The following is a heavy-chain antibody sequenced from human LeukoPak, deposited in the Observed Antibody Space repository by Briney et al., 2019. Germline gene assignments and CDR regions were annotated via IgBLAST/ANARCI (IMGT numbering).Heavy chain of an antibody. CDR1: GGSFSGYY. D-gene: IGHD6-19*01. V-gene: IGHV4-34*01. J-gene: IGHJ3*02. CDR2: INHSGST. CDR3: ASSSGRGAFDI. Sequence: SETLSPTCAVYGGSFSGYYWSWIRQPPGKGLEWIGEINHSGSTNYNPSLKSRVTISVGTSKNQFSLKLSSVTAADTAVYYCASSSGRGAFDIWGQGTMVTVSS.